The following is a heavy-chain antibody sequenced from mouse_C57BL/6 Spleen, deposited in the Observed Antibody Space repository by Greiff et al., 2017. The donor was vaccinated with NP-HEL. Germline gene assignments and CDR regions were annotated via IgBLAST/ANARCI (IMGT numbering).Heavy chain of an antibody. D-gene: IGHD2-1*01. V-gene: IGHV1-69*01. CDR1: GYTFTSYW. J-gene: IGHJ4*01. Sequence: QVQLQQPGAELVMPGASVKLSCKASGYTFTSYWMHWVKQRPGQGLEWIGEIDPSDSYTNYNQKFKGKSTLTVDKSSSTAYMQLSSLTSEDSAVYYCARWSTTRGLYYAMDYWGQGTSVTVSS. CDR3: ARWSTTRGLYYAMDY. CDR2: IDPSDSYT.